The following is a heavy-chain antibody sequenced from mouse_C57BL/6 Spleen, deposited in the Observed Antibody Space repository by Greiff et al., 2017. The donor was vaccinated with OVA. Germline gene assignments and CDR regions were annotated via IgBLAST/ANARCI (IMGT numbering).Heavy chain of an antibody. CDR2: ISYDGSN. CDR1: GYSITSGYY. CDR3: ARVGYYGSDY. Sequence: EVKLQESGPGLVKPSQSLSLTCSVTGYSITSGYYWNWIRQFPGNKLEWMGYISYDGSNNYNPSLKNRISITRDTSKNQFFLKLNSVTTEDTATYYCARVGYYGSDYWGQGTTLTVSS. V-gene: IGHV3-6*01. J-gene: IGHJ2*01. D-gene: IGHD1-1*01.